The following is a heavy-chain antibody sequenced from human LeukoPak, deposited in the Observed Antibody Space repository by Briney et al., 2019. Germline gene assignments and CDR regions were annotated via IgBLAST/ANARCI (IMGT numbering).Heavy chain of an antibody. J-gene: IGHJ4*02. CDR2: INAGNGNT. CDR3: ARGLTYYYDSSGYYYFDY. V-gene: IGHV1-3*01. D-gene: IGHD3-22*01. CDR1: GYTCTSYA. Sequence: ASVKVSCKASGYTCTSYAMHWVRQAPGQRLEWMGGINAGNGNTKYSQKFQGRVTITRDTSASTAYMELSSLRSEDTAVYYCARGLTYYYDSSGYYYFDYWGQGTLVTVSS.